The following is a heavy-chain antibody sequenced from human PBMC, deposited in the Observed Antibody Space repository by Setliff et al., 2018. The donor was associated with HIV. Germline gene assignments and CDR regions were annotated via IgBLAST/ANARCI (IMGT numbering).Heavy chain of an antibody. Sequence: SETLSLTCDVSGGSISSDGYYWAWIRQPPGKGLEWIGTIYYSGSTHYNPSLKSRLTISVDMSKNQLSLKLSSVTAADTAVYYCLLWTGYYTYWFFDLWGRGALVTVSS. D-gene: IGHD3-3*01. CDR2: IYYSGST. CDR1: GGSISSDGYY. CDR3: LLWTGYYTYWFFDL. J-gene: IGHJ2*01. V-gene: IGHV4-39*07.